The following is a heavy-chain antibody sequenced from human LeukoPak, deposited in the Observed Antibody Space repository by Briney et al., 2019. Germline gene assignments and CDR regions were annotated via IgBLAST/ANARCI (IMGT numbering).Heavy chain of an antibody. CDR3: MTGPTLWVEEYYFDY. Sequence: GGSLRLSCAASGFTFSSYSMNWVRQAPGKGLEWVANIKQDGSEKYYVDSVKGRFTISRDNAKNSLYLQMNSLRAEDTAVYYCMTGPTLWVEEYYFDYWGQGTLVTVSS. J-gene: IGHJ4*02. CDR1: GFTFSSYS. D-gene: IGHD3-9*01. CDR2: IKQDGSEK. V-gene: IGHV3-7*01.